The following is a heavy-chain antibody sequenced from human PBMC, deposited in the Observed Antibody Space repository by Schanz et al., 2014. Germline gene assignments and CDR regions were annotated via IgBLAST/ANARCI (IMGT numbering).Heavy chain of an antibody. D-gene: IGHD3-3*01. Sequence: QVQLMQSGAEMKKPGASVKVSCKASGGTFSSFAIFWVRQAPGQGLEWMGWINTDTGNPTYAQGFTGRFVFSLDTSVSTTYLQISSLKAEDTAVYYCAREFAGQPSGFDYWGQGTLVTVSS. CDR3: AREFAGQPSGFDY. CDR1: GGTFSSFA. J-gene: IGHJ4*02. CDR2: INTDTGNP. V-gene: IGHV7-4-1*02.